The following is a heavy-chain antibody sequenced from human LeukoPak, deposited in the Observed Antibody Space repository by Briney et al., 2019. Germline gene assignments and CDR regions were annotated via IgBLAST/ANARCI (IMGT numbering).Heavy chain of an antibody. Sequence: GGSLRLSCAASGFTFDDYAMHWVRQAPGKGLEWVSGISWNSGSIGYADSVKGRFTISRDNAKNSLYLQMNSLRAEDTALYYCAKSFGYSSSNYYFDYWGQGTLVTVSS. J-gene: IGHJ4*02. V-gene: IGHV3-9*01. D-gene: IGHD6-13*01. CDR3: AKSFGYSSSNYYFDY. CDR2: ISWNSGSI. CDR1: GFTFDDYA.